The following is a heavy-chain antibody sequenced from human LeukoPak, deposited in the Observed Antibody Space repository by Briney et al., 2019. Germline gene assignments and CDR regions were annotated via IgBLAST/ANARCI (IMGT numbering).Heavy chain of an antibody. J-gene: IGHJ4*02. D-gene: IGHD3-10*01. CDR1: GFTFSDYY. V-gene: IGHV3-7*01. Sequence: GGSLRLSCAASGFTFSDYYMSWVRQAPGKGLEWVANIKQDGSEKYYVDSVKGRFTISRDNAKNSLYLQMNSLRAEDTAVYYCASGAPVDYWGQGTLVTVSS. CDR2: IKQDGSEK. CDR3: ASGAPVDY.